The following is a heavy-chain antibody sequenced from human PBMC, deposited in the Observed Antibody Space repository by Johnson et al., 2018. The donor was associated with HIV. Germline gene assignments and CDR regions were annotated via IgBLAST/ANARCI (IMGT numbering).Heavy chain of an antibody. Sequence: VQLVESGGGVVQPGRSLRLSCAASGFTFDDYAMHWVRQAPGKGLEWVSGISWNSATVGYADSVKGRFTISRDNAKNSLYLHMSTLRADDTAVYYCAKGQVARGPLDIWGQGTMVTVSS. CDR1: GFTFDDYA. J-gene: IGHJ3*02. CDR3: AKGQVARGPLDI. CDR2: ISWNSATV. D-gene: IGHD2-15*01. V-gene: IGHV3-9*01.